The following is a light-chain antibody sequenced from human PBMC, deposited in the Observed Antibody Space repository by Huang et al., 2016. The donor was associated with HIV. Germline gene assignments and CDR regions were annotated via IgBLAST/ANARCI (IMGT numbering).Light chain of an antibody. V-gene: IGKV3-20*01. Sequence: EIVLTQSPGTLSLSPGERATLSCRASQSVSSRYFAWYQQKPDQAPRLLIYGAISRATGVPDRFSGSGSGTDFSLTISRLEPEDCAVYYCQQYGSSPYTFGQGTKLEIK. CDR2: GAI. J-gene: IGKJ2*01. CDR1: QSVSSRY. CDR3: QQYGSSPYT.